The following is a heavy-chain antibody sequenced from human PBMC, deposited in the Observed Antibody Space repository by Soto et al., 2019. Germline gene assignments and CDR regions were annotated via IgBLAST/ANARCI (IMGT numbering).Heavy chain of an antibody. CDR3: ARDFTGSGKYFQR. J-gene: IGHJ1*01. D-gene: IGHD3-9*01. CDR1: GFTFSNFA. V-gene: IGHV3-23*01. Sequence: GSLRLSCAVSGFTFSNFATSWVRQARGKGLEWVSAISGSGDNTYYADSVKGRFTISRDNSKDTLYLQMNSLRVEDTGIYYCARDFTGSGKYFQRWGQGTLVTVSS. CDR2: ISGSGDNT.